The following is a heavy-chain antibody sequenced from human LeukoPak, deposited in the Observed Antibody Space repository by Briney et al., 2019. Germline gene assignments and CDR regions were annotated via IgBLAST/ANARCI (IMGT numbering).Heavy chain of an antibody. Sequence: ASVRVSCKASGYTFTGYYMHWVRQAPGQGLEWMGWLNPKRGGTNYAQKFQGRVTMTRDTSITTAYMELSRLTSDDTAVYYCARDNGMGYYGGSGYFDYWGQGTLVTVSS. CDR1: GYTFTGYY. J-gene: IGHJ4*02. V-gene: IGHV1-2*02. CDR2: LNPKRGGT. CDR3: ARDNGMGYYGGSGYFDY. D-gene: IGHD1-26*01.